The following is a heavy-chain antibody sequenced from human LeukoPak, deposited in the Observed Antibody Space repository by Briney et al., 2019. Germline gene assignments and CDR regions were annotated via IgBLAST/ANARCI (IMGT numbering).Heavy chain of an antibody. J-gene: IGHJ3*02. CDR2: IYPNSGDT. CDR3: ARSGSDALDM. Sequence: ASVKVSCKASGYTFSGYYMHWLRQAPGQGLEWMGWIYPNSGDTKYAQKFQGRVTVTRDTSISTAFMEVSRLTSDDMAVYYCARSGSDALDMWGQGTMVTVSS. CDR1: GYTFSGYY. D-gene: IGHD1-26*01. V-gene: IGHV1-2*02.